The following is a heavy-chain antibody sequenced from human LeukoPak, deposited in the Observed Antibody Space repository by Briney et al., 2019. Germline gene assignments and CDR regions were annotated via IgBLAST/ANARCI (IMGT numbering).Heavy chain of an antibody. D-gene: IGHD3-3*01. CDR1: GGSFSGYY. CDR2: INPSRNT. J-gene: IGHJ4*02. Sequence: ASETLSLTCAVFGGSFSGYYWNWIRQPPRKGLEWIGQINPSRNTNYNPSLKSRVPISVDTSKKQFSLNLSPVTAVDTAVYYCARRYDFWSGYPPPLDYWGQGTLVTVSS. V-gene: IGHV4-34*01. CDR3: ARRYDFWSGYPPPLDY.